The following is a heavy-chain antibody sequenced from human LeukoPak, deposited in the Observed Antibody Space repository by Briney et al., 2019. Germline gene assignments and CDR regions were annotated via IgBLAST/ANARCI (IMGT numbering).Heavy chain of an antibody. V-gene: IGHV3-23*01. CDR3: ARDWPSGWQQLPDYDAVDI. CDR2: FSGGGGDT. Sequence: GGSLRLSWAASGFSFSSYDMSWLRQPPGKGLEWVSSFSGGGGDTYYADSVKGRFTISRDNSKNTLCLPMHSLRVEDTAVYYCARDWPSGWQQLPDYDAVDIWGQGTMVTVSS. D-gene: IGHD6-13*01. CDR1: GFSFSSYD. J-gene: IGHJ3*02.